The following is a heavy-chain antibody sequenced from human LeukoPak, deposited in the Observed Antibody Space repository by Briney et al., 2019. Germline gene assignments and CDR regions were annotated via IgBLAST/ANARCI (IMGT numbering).Heavy chain of an antibody. D-gene: IGHD3-10*01. CDR2: IYYSGST. V-gene: IGHV4-61*01. Sequence: SETLSLTCTVSGGSVSSGSYYWNWIRQPPGKGLEWIGYIYYSGSTNYNPSLKSRVTISVDTSKNQFSLKLSSVTAADTAVYYCARDSDGSGSYGHWGQGTLVTVSS. CDR3: ARDSDGSGSYGH. CDR1: GGSVSSGSYY. J-gene: IGHJ4*02.